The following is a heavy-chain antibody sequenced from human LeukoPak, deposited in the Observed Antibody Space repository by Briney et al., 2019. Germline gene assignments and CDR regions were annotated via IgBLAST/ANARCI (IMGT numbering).Heavy chain of an antibody. J-gene: IGHJ4*02. CDR1: GGSFSGYY. Sequence: PSETLSLTCAVYGGSFSGYYWRWIRQPPGKGLEWIGEINHSGSTNYNPSLKSRVTISVDTSKNQFSLKLSSVTAADTAVYYCARGRPQRASLYYFDYWGQGTLVTVSS. CDR3: ARGRPQRASLYYFDY. D-gene: IGHD2-2*01. V-gene: IGHV4-34*01. CDR2: INHSGST.